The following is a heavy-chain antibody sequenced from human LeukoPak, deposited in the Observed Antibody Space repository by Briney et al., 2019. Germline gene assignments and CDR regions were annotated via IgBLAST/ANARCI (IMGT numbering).Heavy chain of an antibody. V-gene: IGHV3-21*01. D-gene: IGHD3-22*01. CDR1: GFTFSSYA. J-gene: IGHJ6*02. CDR3: ARGFDDSSGFYPYGMDV. CDR2: ISSSSSYI. Sequence: GGSLRLSCAASGFTFSSYAMNWVRQAPGKGLEWVSSISSSSSYIYYADSVKGRFTISRDNAKNSLYLQMSSLRAEDTAVYYCARGFDDSSGFYPYGMDVWGQGTTVTVSS.